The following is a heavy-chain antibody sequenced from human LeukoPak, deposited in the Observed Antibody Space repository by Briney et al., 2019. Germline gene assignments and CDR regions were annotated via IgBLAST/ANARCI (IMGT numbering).Heavy chain of an antibody. J-gene: IGHJ4*02. V-gene: IGHV3-33*01. D-gene: IGHD3-16*01. Sequence: GGSLRLSCATSGFTFSSFGMHWVRQAPGKGLERMAVIGHDGSYQQFADSVKGRFTISRDNSKNTLYLQMNNLRGEDTAVYYCVRDLGVGSYGDYWGQGTLVTVSS. CDR3: VRDLGVGSYGDY. CDR1: GFTFSSFG. CDR2: IGHDGSYQ.